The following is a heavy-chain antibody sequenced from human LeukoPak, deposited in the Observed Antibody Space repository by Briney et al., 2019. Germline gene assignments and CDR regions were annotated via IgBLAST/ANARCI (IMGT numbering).Heavy chain of an antibody. CDR3: ARDYDSSGFYYWGTFGC. D-gene: IGHD3-22*01. CDR2: VLPFFGTA. V-gene: IGHV1-69*05. Sequence: SVKVSCKASGGTFSSYALSWVRQAPGQGLEGMGGVLPFFGTANYAQKFQGRVTITTDESTSTSYMELSSLRSEDTAVYYCARDYDSSGFYYWGTFGCWGQGTLVTVSS. J-gene: IGHJ4*02. CDR1: GGTFSSYA.